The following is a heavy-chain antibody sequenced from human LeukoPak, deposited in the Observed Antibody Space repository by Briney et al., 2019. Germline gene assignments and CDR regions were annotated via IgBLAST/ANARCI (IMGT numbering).Heavy chain of an antibody. V-gene: IGHV1-2*02. CDR2: INPNSGGT. CDR3: ARGGPTYYYDSSGYYIY. D-gene: IGHD3-22*01. CDR1: GYTFTSYG. Sequence: ASVKVSCKASGYTFTSYGISWVRQAPGQGLEWMGWINPNSGGTNYAQKFQGRVTMTRDTSISTAYMELSRLRSDDTAVYYCARGGPTYYYDSSGYYIYWGQGTLVTVSS. J-gene: IGHJ4*02.